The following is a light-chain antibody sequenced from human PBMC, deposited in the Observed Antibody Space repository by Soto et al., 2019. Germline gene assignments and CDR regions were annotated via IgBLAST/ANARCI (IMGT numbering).Light chain of an antibody. J-gene: IGKJ2*01. CDR1: QSLRSSY. CDR3: QQFDNSPLYT. V-gene: IGKV3-20*01. Sequence: DIVLTQSPVTLSLSPGERATLSCRASQSLRSSYLAWYQQKPGQAPRLLMYGASNRATGFPDRFSGSGSGTDFTLTISRLEPEDFVVYYCHCQQFDNSPLYTFGQGTKLEIK. CDR2: GAS.